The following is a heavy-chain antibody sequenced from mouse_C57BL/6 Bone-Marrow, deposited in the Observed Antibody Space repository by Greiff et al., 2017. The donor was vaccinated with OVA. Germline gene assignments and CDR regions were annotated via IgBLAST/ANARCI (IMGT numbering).Heavy chain of an antibody. CDR2: IYPGSGNT. CDR1: GYTFTDYY. V-gene: IGHV1-76*01. Sequence: QVQLKESGAELVRPGASVKLSCKASGYTFTDYYINWVKQRPGQGLEWIARIYPGSGNTYYNEKFKGKATLTAEKSSSTAYMQLSSLTSEDSAVYFCAREGGPSSYRFAYWGQGTLVTVSA. D-gene: IGHD1-1*01. J-gene: IGHJ3*01. CDR3: AREGGPSSYRFAY.